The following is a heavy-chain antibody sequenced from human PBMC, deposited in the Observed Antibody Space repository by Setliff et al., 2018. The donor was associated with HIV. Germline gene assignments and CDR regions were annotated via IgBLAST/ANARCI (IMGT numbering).Heavy chain of an antibody. Sequence: PGESLKISCKGSGYSFTTYWIGWVRQMPGKGLEWMGIIYPGDSDTRYSPSFQGQVTISADKSISTAYLQWSSLKASDTAMYYCARFWNSGSYRDAFDIWGQGTMVTVSS. CDR2: IYPGDSDT. D-gene: IGHD1-26*01. CDR1: GYSFTTYW. CDR3: ARFWNSGSYRDAFDI. V-gene: IGHV5-51*01. J-gene: IGHJ3*02.